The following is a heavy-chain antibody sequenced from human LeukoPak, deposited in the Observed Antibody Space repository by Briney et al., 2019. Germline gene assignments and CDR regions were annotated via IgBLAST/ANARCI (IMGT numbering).Heavy chain of an antibody. Sequence: ASVKVSCKASGYTFTSYGISWVRQAPGQGLEWMGWISAYNGNTNYAQKLQGRVTMTTDTSTSTAYMELRSPRSDDTAVYYCARVGGTYYDILTGYSFLDYWGQGTLVTVSS. J-gene: IGHJ4*02. D-gene: IGHD3-9*01. CDR3: ARVGGTYYDILTGYSFLDY. CDR1: GYTFTSYG. CDR2: ISAYNGNT. V-gene: IGHV1-18*01.